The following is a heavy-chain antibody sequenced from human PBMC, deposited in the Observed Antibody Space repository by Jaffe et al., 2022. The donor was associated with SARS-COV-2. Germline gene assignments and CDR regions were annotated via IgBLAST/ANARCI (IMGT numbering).Heavy chain of an antibody. CDR3: AAARGNYDFWSDGELGY. CDR2: ISWNSGSI. Sequence: EVQLVESGGGLVQPGRSLRLSCAASGFTFDDYAMHWVRQAPGKGLEWVSGISWNSGSIGYADSVKGRFTISRDNAKNSLYLQMNSLRAEDTALYYCAAARGNYDFWSDGELGYWGQGTLVTVSS. V-gene: IGHV3-9*01. CDR1: GFTFDDYA. D-gene: IGHD3-3*01. J-gene: IGHJ4*02.